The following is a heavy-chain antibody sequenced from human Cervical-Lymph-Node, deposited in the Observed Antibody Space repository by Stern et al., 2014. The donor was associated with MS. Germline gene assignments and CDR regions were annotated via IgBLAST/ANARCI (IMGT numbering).Heavy chain of an antibody. CDR1: GGSITSGDFS. V-gene: IGHV4-30-4*01. CDR2: FFYGGST. D-gene: IGHD3-16*01. Sequence: QVQLVESGPGLVKPSQTLSLTCTVSGGSITSGDFSWSWIRQSPGKGLAWIGYFFYGGSTASNPSLRSRVTISGDTSKKQFSLKLSSVTAADTAVYYCARSTDSVEEAFDFWGQGSLVTVSS. CDR3: ARSTDSVEEAFDF. J-gene: IGHJ4*02.